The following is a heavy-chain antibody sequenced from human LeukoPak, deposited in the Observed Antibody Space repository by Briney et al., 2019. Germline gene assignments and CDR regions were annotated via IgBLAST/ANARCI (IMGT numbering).Heavy chain of an antibody. CDR3: ARDLVGASYFDY. V-gene: IGHV4-59*01. CDR2: IYYTGST. CDR1: GASIGSYY. D-gene: IGHD1-26*01. J-gene: IGHJ4*02. Sequence: SETLSLTCIVSGASIGSYYWNWIRQSPGRGLEWIGYIYYTGSTTYNPSLKSRVTISVDTSKNQFSLRLSSVTDADTAVYYSARDLVGASYFDYWGQGTLVTVSS.